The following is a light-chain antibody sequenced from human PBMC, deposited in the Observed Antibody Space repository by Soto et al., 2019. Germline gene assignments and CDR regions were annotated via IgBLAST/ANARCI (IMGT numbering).Light chain of an antibody. J-gene: IGKJ1*01. CDR2: DAF. V-gene: IGKV3-20*01. Sequence: EIVLTQSPGPLSLSPGERATLSCRASQSVSRNYLAWYQQRPGQAPRLLIYDAFNRATGIPDRFSGRGSGTDFTHTISRLEPEDFAVYYCQQYGDSPRTFGQGTKVEIK. CDR1: QSVSRNY. CDR3: QQYGDSPRT.